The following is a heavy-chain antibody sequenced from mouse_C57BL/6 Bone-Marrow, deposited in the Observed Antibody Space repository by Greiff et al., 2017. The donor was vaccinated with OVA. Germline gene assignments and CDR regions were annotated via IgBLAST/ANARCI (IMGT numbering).Heavy chain of an antibody. CDR1: GYTFTSYW. CDR3: ARRGAYDYDDGAWFAY. V-gene: IGHV1-7*01. Sequence: QVQLQQSGAELAKPGASVTLSCKASGYTFTSYWMHWVKQRPGQGLEWIGYINPSSGYTKYNQKFKDKATLTADKSSSTAYMQLSSLTYEDSAVYYCARRGAYDYDDGAWFAYWGQGTLVTVSA. J-gene: IGHJ3*01. CDR2: INPSSGYT. D-gene: IGHD2-4*01.